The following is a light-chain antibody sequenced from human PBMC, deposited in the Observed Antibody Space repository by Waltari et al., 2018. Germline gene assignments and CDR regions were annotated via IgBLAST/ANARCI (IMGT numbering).Light chain of an antibody. V-gene: IGKV2-28*01. CDR2: LGS. CDR3: MQARQTPFT. Sequence: EIVMTQSPLSLPVTPGEPASIPCSSSQSLRHLNGYNYLDWYLQKPGQSPKLLIYLGSSRASGIPGRFSGSRSGTDFTLLISRVEADDVGVYYCMQARQTPFTFGQGTKLEI. J-gene: IGKJ2*01. CDR1: QSLRHLNGYNY.